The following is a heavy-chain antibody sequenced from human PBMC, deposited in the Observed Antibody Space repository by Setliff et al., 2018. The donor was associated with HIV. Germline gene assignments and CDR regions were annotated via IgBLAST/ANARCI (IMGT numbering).Heavy chain of an antibody. Sequence: ASVKVSCKASGYTFTGCYMHWVRQAPGQGLEWMGWINPNSGGTNYAQKFQGWVTMTRDTSISTAYMELSRLRSDDTAVYYCARTSSYSSGWSAKYAFDIWGQGTMVTVSS. CDR1: GYTFTGCY. D-gene: IGHD6-19*01. V-gene: IGHV1-2*04. CDR2: INPNSGGT. CDR3: ARTSSYSSGWSAKYAFDI. J-gene: IGHJ3*02.